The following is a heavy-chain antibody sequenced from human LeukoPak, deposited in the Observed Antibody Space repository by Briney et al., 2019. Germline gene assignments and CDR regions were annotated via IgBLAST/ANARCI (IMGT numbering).Heavy chain of an antibody. CDR2: IRSRGSGYAT. J-gene: IGHJ4*02. CDR1: GFTFSASA. D-gene: IGHD3-9*01. Sequence: GGSLRLSCAASGFTFSASALHWVRQGCGKGLEWVGRIRSRGSGYATEYAAPVKGRFTISRDDSKNTAYLQMNSLKTEDTAVYYCWSVMVLTGDFDHWGQGTLVTVSS. V-gene: IGHV3-73*01. CDR3: WSVMVLTGDFDH.